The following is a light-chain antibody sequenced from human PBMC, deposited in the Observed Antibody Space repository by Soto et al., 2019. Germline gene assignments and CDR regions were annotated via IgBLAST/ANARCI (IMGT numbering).Light chain of an antibody. V-gene: IGKV3-15*01. CDR3: QQLRMYPST. J-gene: IGKJ4*01. CDR2: GAS. CDR1: QSVSSN. Sequence: EIVMTQSPATLSVSPGERATLSCRASQSVSSNLVWYQQKPGQAPRLLIYGASTRATGIPARFSGSGSGTDFALTITSLQAEDFATYYCQQLRMYPSTFGGGTKVDI.